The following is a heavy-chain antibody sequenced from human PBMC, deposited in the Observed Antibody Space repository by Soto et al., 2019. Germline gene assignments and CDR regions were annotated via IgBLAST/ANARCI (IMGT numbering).Heavy chain of an antibody. CDR2: ISADRGHI. CDR3: ARDDLETSAFSTRLHY. CDR1: GYAFNNYT. J-gene: IGHJ4*02. D-gene: IGHD3-3*01. Sequence: ASVKVSCKTSGYAFNNYTINWVRQAPGQGLEWMGWISADRGHINYALKVQGRVTVTTDTSTITAYMEQRTLTSDCTSVYYCARDDLETSAFSTRLHYWGQGTLVTVSS. V-gene: IGHV1-18*01.